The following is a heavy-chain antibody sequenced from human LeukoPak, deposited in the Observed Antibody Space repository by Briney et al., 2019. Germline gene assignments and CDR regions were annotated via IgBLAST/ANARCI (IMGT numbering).Heavy chain of an antibody. CDR3: ATEPMIVVVRPENFDY. J-gene: IGHJ4*02. Sequence: GGSLRLSCAASGFTFSSYAMSWVRQAPGKGLEWVSAISGSGGSTYYADSVKGRFTISRDNSKNTLYLQMNSLRAEDTAVYYCATEPMIVVVRPENFDYWGQGTLVTVSS. CDR1: GFTFSSYA. V-gene: IGHV3-23*01. CDR2: ISGSGGST. D-gene: IGHD3-22*01.